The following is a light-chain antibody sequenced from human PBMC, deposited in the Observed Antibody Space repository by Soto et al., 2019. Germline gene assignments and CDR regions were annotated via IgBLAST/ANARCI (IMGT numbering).Light chain of an antibody. Sequence: DIVMTQSPDSLAVSLGERATINCKSSQTVFYSSNNKNYLAWYQQKPGQPPKLLIYWASTRESGVPDRFSGSGSGTDFTLTVSSLQAEDVAVYYCQQDYTTTWTFGQGTKVEIK. V-gene: IGKV4-1*01. CDR3: QQDYTTTWT. CDR1: QTVFYSSNNKNY. J-gene: IGKJ1*01. CDR2: WAS.